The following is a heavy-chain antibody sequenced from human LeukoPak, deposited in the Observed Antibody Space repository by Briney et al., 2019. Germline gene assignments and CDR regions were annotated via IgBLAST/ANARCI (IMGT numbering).Heavy chain of an antibody. V-gene: IGHV1-18*03. CDR1: GYTFTSYG. CDR3: ARGQARKHYYGSGTFYNREDDAYDI. D-gene: IGHD3-10*01. CDR2: ISAYNGNT. J-gene: IGHJ3*02. Sequence: ASVKVSCKASGYTFTSYGISWVRQAPGQGLEWMGWISAYNGNTNYAQKLQGRVTITRDTSTTTAYMELRSLRSDDMAVYYCARGQARKHYYGSGTFYNREDDAYDIWGQGTMVTVSS.